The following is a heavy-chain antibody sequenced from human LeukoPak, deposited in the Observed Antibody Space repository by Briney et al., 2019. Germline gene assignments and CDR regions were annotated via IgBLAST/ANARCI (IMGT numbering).Heavy chain of an antibody. CDR3: ARLGYCGGDCYSGYYYSMDV. CDR2: ISYDGSNK. Sequence: GGSLRLSCAASGFTFSSYAMHWVRQAPGKGLEWVAVISYDGSNKYYADSVKGRFTISRDNSKNTLYLQMNSLRAEDTAVYYCARLGYCGGDCYSGYYYSMDVWGQGTTVTVSS. V-gene: IGHV3-30-3*01. D-gene: IGHD2-21*02. J-gene: IGHJ6*02. CDR1: GFTFSSYA.